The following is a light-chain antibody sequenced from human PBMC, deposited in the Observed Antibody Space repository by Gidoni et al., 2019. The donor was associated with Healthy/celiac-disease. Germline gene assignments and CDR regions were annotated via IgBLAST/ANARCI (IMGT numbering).Light chain of an antibody. CDR2: DAS. CDR3: QQRSNWPLT. Sequence: EIVLTQSPATLSLSPGESATLSCRASQSVSSYLAWYQQKPGQAPRLLIYDASNRATGIPARFSGSGSGTDFTLTISSLEPEDFAVYDCQQRSNWPLTFGGGTKVEIK. CDR1: QSVSSY. V-gene: IGKV3-11*01. J-gene: IGKJ4*01.